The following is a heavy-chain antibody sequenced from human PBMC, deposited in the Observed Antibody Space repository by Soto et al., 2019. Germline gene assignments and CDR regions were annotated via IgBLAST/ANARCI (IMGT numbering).Heavy chain of an antibody. CDR3: EKDRAILGAVYYFDY. CDR2: ISYDGSDK. CDR1: GFTFSNYG. Sequence: PGGSLRLSCAASGFTFSNYGMHRVRQAPGKGLEWVSVISYDGSDKYSADSVKARFTISRDNSKNTLYLQMNSLRAEDTAVYYCEKDRAILGAVYYFDYWGQGTLVTVSS. D-gene: IGHD1-26*01. V-gene: IGHV3-30*18. J-gene: IGHJ4*02.